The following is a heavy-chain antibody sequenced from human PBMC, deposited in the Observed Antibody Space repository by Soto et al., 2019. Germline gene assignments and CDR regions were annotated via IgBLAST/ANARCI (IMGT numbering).Heavy chain of an antibody. CDR1: GGTFSSYA. J-gene: IGHJ3*02. Sequence: QVQLVQSGAEVKKPGSSVKVSCKASGGTFSSYAISWVRQAPGQGLEWMGGIIPIFGTANYAQKFQGRVTMTADESTSTAYMELSSLRSEDTAVYYCARVGPYYYDSSGHFDIWGQGTMVTVSS. D-gene: IGHD3-22*01. V-gene: IGHV1-69*01. CDR3: ARVGPYYYDSSGHFDI. CDR2: IIPIFGTA.